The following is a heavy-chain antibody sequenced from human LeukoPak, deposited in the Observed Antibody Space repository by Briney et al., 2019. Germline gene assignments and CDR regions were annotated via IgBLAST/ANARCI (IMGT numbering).Heavy chain of an antibody. CDR1: GGTVSSYA. CDR2: IIPIVGIA. J-gene: IGHJ4*02. V-gene: IGHV1-69*04. Sequence: GASVKVSCKASGGTVSSYAISWVRQAPGQGREWMGRIIPIVGIANYAQKLQGRVTITADKSTSTAYMELSSLRSEDTAVYYCARGYYDSSGYDRPFDYWGQGTLVPVS. CDR3: ARGYYDSSGYDRPFDY. D-gene: IGHD3-22*01.